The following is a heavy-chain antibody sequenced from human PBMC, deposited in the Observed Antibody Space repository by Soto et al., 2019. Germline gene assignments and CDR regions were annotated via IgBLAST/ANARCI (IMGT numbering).Heavy chain of an antibody. Sequence: EVQLVESGGGLVQPGGSLRLSCAASGFTFSSYWMSWVRQAPGKGLEWVANIKQDGSEKYYVDSVKGRFTISRDNAKNSLYLQMNSLRAEDTAVYYCARDQSCGWSVVYYGMDVWGQGTTVTVS. J-gene: IGHJ6*02. V-gene: IGHV3-7*01. D-gene: IGHD6-19*01. CDR1: GFTFSSYW. CDR2: IKQDGSEK. CDR3: ARDQSCGWSVVYYGMDV.